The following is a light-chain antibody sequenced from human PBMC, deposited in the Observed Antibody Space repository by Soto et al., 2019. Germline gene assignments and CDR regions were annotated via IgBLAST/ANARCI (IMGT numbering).Light chain of an antibody. CDR1: QGISNR. V-gene: IGKV1-27*01. Sequence: DIQMTQSPSSLAASVGDRVTITCRANQGISNRLAWYQQKPGKAPKLLIYLASTLQSGAPSRFSGSGSGTDFTLSISSLQPEDAATYFCQNYNRAPISFGGGTKVEIK. J-gene: IGKJ4*01. CDR3: QNYNRAPIS. CDR2: LAS.